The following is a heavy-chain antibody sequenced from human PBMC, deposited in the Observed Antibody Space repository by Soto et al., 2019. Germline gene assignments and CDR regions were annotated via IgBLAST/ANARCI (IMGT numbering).Heavy chain of an antibody. V-gene: IGHV3-33*01. CDR1: GFTFRSYG. D-gene: IGHD3-16*01. J-gene: IGHJ3*02. CDR3: ARIKGGVDALDI. Sequence: QVQVVESGGGVVQPGNSLRLPCAASGFTFRSYGMHWVRQAPGKGLEWVAEIWYDGSNKNYVDSVKGRFTISRDNSKNTLYLQMNSLRAEDTAVYYCARIKGGVDALDIWGQGTMVTVSS. CDR2: IWYDGSNK.